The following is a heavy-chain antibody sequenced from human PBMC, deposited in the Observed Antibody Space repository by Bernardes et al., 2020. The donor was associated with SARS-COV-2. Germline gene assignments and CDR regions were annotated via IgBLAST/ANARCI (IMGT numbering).Heavy chain of an antibody. V-gene: IGHV3-23*01. CDR2: SRSCGGTR. CDR3: VKGGRYCGSTTCRIDGFDY. J-gene: IGHJ4*02. CDR1: GFAFASYA. D-gene: IGHD2-2*01. Sequence: WGSLRLSCAASGFAFASYALSWVCQGPGKGLELVSASRSCGGTRSYSDSAMGHFTISRDNSTNTLYLHMSSLRADETAMYYCVKGGRYCGSTTCRIDGFDYWGQGTLVTVS.